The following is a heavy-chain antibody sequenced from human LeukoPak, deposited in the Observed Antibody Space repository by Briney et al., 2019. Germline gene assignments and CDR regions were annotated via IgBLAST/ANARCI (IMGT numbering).Heavy chain of an antibody. Sequence: PGGSLRLSCAASGFTFSSYAMSWVRQAPGKGLEWVSAISGSGGSTYYADSVKGRFTISRDNSKNTLYLQMNSLRAEDTAVYYCANLPWSGYYYYGMDVWGQGTTVTVSS. CDR2: ISGSGGST. V-gene: IGHV3-23*01. CDR3: ANLPWSGYYYYGMDV. J-gene: IGHJ6*02. CDR1: GFTFSSYA. D-gene: IGHD3-10*01.